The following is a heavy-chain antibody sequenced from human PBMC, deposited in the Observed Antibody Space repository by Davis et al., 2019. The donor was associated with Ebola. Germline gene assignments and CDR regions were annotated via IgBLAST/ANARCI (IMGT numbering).Heavy chain of an antibody. Sequence: GGSLRLSCTVSGFTFRSYAMSWVRQAPGKGLEWVSGIRGNGGSSEYADSVKGRFTISRDNSKNALYLQMNSLRVEDTAVYYCAKVVLPYFDRGGFECWGQGALVTVSS. D-gene: IGHD3-9*01. CDR2: IRGNGGSS. V-gene: IGHV3-23*01. CDR1: GFTFRSYA. CDR3: AKVVLPYFDRGGFEC. J-gene: IGHJ4*02.